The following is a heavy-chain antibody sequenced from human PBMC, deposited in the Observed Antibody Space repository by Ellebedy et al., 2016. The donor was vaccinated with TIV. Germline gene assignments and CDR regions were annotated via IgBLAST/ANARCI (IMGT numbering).Heavy chain of an antibody. CDR2: INHGGRT. V-gene: IGHV4-34*01. J-gene: IGHJ5*02. Sequence: MPSETLSLTCAVFGGSLTGYYGSWIRQSPGKGLEWIGEINHGGRTNYNPSLKSRVFLSIDMSKNQFSLNLSSMTAADTAIYYCARGRISTTVKNWFDPWGQGTLVTVSS. CDR1: GGSLTGYY. D-gene: IGHD1-1*01. CDR3: ARGRISTTVKNWFDP.